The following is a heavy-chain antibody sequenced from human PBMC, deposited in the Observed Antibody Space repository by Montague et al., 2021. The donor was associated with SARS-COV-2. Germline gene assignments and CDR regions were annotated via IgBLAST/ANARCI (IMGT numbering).Heavy chain of an antibody. Sequence: SETLSLTCSVSGGSITSSSYYWGWIRQSPDKGLEWIGNIYYSGSTYYNPSLKSRVTISVDTSKYQFSLKLNSVTAADTAVYYCVSLWKYGSGSHYAPWDYYNYGVDVWGQGTTVTVSS. CDR1: GGSITSSSYY. CDR2: IYYSGST. CDR3: VSLWKYGSGSHYAPWDYYNYGVDV. V-gene: IGHV4-39*01. J-gene: IGHJ6*02. D-gene: IGHD3-10*01.